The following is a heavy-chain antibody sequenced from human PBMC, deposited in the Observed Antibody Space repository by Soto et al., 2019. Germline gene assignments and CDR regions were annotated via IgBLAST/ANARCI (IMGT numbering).Heavy chain of an antibody. CDR1: GYTFTSYA. Sequence: GASVKVSCKASGYTFTSYAMHWVRQAPGQRLEWMGWINAGNGNTKYSQKFQGRVTITRDTSASTAYMELSSLRSGDTAVYYCARRVYDILTGYYDAFDIWGQGTMVTVSS. J-gene: IGHJ3*02. CDR2: INAGNGNT. V-gene: IGHV1-3*01. D-gene: IGHD3-9*01. CDR3: ARRVYDILTGYYDAFDI.